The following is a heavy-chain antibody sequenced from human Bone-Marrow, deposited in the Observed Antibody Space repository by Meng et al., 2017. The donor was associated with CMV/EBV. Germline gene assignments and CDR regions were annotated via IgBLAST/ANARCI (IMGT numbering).Heavy chain of an antibody. CDR3: AGGRYYDFWSGYDFDY. CDR1: GGTFSSYA. CDR2: IIPILGIA. Sequence: SVKVSCKASGGTFSSYAISWVRQAPGQGLEWMGGIIPILGIANYAQKFQGRVTITADKSTSTAYMELSSLRSEDTAVYYCAGGRYYDFWSGYDFDYWGQGTLVTVSS. J-gene: IGHJ4*02. D-gene: IGHD3-3*01. V-gene: IGHV1-69*10.